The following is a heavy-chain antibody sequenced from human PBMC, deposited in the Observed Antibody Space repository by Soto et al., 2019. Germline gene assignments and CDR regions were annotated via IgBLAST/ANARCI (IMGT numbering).Heavy chain of an antibody. CDR1: GGSISSGGYY. Sequence: PSETLSLTCTVSGGSISSGGYYWSWIRQHPGKGLEWIGYIYYSGSTYYNPSLKSRVTISVDTSKNQFSLKLSSVTAADTAVYYCARETDYDILTGYYAPINYYYYYGMDVWGQGTTVTVSS. CDR3: ARETDYDILTGYYAPINYYYYYGMDV. J-gene: IGHJ6*02. D-gene: IGHD3-9*01. V-gene: IGHV4-31*03. CDR2: IYYSGST.